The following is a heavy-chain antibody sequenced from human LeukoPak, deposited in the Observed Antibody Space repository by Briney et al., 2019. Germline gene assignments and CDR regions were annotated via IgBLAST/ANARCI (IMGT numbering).Heavy chain of an antibody. CDR3: ARGDAFSGDH. J-gene: IGHJ4*02. Sequence: PGGSLRLSCAASGFTFGDFGMHWVRQAPGRGLEWVANIHPEGNEKYYVESVKGRFTISRDNTKNLLFLQMNGLRVEDTAVYYCARGDAFSGDHWGQGTLVTVSS. CDR1: GFTFGDFG. V-gene: IGHV3-7*04. CDR2: IHPEGNEK.